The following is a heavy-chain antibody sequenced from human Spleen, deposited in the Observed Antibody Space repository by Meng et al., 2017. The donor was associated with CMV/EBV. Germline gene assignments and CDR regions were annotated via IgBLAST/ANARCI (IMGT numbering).Heavy chain of an antibody. CDR3: ARDQHDFWSGYSYGLEV. D-gene: IGHD3-3*01. CDR2: ISGYNGNT. J-gene: IGHJ6*02. Sequence: ASVKVSCKASGYTFTSYGITWVRQAPGQGLEWMGWISGYNGNTEYAQELQDRVTMTTDTSTSTVYMDLRSLRSDDTAIYYCARDQHDFWSGYSYGLEVWGQGTTVTVSS. CDR1: GYTFTSYG. V-gene: IGHV1-18*01.